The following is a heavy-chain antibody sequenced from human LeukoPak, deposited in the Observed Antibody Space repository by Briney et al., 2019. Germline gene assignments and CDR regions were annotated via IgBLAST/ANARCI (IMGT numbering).Heavy chain of an antibody. CDR3: VRDANWGLDALDI. V-gene: IGHV6-1*01. D-gene: IGHD7-27*01. J-gene: IGHJ3*02. CDR2: AYYRSKWLY. CDR1: GDSVSFKSDV. Sequence: SQTLSLTCAISGDSVSFKSDVWNWIRQSPSRGLEWLGRAYYRSKWLYDYALSVKSRLTITPDTPKNQFSLQLKSVTPEDTAVYFCVRDANWGLDALDIWGQGTMVTVSS.